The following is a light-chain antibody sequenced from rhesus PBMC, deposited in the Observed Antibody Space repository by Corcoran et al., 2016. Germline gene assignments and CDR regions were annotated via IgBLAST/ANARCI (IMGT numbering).Light chain of an antibody. J-gene: IGKJ1*01. Sequence: DIQMTQSPSSLSASVGDRVTIICRASQGINNHLSWYQEKPGKAPRPLIYYASKCETGVPSRFSGSRSGTDYIVTITSLKPEDIATYHGQQDQNSPPTFGQGTKVEIK. CDR2: YAS. CDR1: QGINNH. CDR3: QQDQNSPPT. V-gene: IGKV1-66*01.